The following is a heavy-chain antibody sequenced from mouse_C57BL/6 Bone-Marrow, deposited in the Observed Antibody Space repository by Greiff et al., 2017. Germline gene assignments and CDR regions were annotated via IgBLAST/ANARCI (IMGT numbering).Heavy chain of an antibody. CDR2: IDPSDSYT. D-gene: IGHD1-1*01. J-gene: IGHJ4*01. V-gene: IGHV1-69*01. CDR3: ARSHYYYGSSYAMDY. Sequence: VQLQQPGAEPVMPGASVKLSCKASGYTFTSYWMHWVKQRPGQGLEWIGEIDPSDSYTNYNQKFKGKSTLTVDKSSSTAYMQLSSLTSEDSAVYYCARSHYYYGSSYAMDYWGQGTSVTVSS. CDR1: GYTFTSYW.